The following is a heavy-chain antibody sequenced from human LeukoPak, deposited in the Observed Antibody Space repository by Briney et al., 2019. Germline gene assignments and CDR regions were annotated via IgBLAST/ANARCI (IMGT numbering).Heavy chain of an antibody. Sequence: SETLSLTCTVSGGSFNSYYWTWIRQSAGEGLEWIGHIYASGSTKYNPSLKSPVTMSLDTSKNQFSLKLSSVTAADTAVYYCARGTTTSWDYFDNWGQGTLVTVSS. V-gene: IGHV4-4*07. J-gene: IGHJ4*02. CDR1: GGSFNSYY. D-gene: IGHD2-2*01. CDR3: ARGTTTSWDYFDN. CDR2: IYASGST.